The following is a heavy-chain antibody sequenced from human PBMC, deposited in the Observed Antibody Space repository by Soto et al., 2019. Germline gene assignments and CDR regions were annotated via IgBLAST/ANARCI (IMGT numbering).Heavy chain of an antibody. V-gene: IGHV1-18*01. CDR1: GYTFTSYG. CDR2: ISAYNGNT. J-gene: IGHJ4*02. CDR3: ARDTYDILTGYYPFDY. Sequence: GASVKVSCKASGYTFTSYGISWVRQAPGQGLEWMGWISAYNGNTNYAQKLQGRVTMTTDTSTSTAYMELRSLRSDDTAVYYCARDTYDILTGYYPFDYWGRGTLVTVSS. D-gene: IGHD3-9*01.